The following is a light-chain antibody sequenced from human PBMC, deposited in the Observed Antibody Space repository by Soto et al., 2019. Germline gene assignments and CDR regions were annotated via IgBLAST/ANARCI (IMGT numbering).Light chain of an antibody. J-gene: IGLJ3*02. CDR1: SGHSSYI. V-gene: IGLV4-60*02. CDR2: LEGSGSY. CDR3: ETWDSNIRL. Sequence: QLVLTQSSSASASLGSSVKLTCTLSSGHSSYIIAWHQQQPGKAPRYLMKLEGSGSYNKGSGVPDRFSGSSSGADRCLTISNLQFEDEADYYCETWDSNIRLFGGGTKVTVL.